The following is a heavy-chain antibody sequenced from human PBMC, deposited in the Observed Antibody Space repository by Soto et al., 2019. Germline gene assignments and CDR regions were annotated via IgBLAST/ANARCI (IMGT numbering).Heavy chain of an antibody. D-gene: IGHD7-27*01. J-gene: IGHJ6*02. CDR3: ARDATGGGGNSYYYGMDV. CDR2: IKQDGSEK. Sequence: GGSLRLSCAASGFTFSSYWMSWVRQAPGKGLEWVANIKQDGSEKYYVDSVKGRFTISRDNSKNSLYLQMNSLRAEESAVYYCARDATGGGGNSYYYGMDVWGQGTTVTVSS. V-gene: IGHV3-7*01. CDR1: GFTFSSYW.